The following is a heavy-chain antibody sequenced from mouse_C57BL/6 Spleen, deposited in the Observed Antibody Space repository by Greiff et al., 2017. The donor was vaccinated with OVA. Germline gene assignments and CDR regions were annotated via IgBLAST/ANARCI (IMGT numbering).Heavy chain of an antibody. D-gene: IGHD3-3*01. Sequence: EVQLQQSGPELVKPGASVKIPCKASGYTFTDYNMDWVKQSHGKSLEWIGDINPNNGGTIYNQKFKGKATLTVEKSSSTAYMELRSLTSEDTAVYYCAREGGPDYFDYWGQGTTLTVSS. V-gene: IGHV1-18*01. J-gene: IGHJ2*01. CDR1: GYTFTDYN. CDR3: AREGGPDYFDY. CDR2: INPNNGGT.